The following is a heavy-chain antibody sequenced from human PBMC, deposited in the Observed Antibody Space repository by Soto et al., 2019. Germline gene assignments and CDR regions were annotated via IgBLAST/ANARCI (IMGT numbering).Heavy chain of an antibody. CDR3: ARDPTFDKRIIVVVPAADYFMDV. J-gene: IGHJ6*03. Sequence: ASVKVSCKASGYTFTSYYMHWVRQAPGQGLEWMGIINPSGGSTSYAQKFQGRVTMTRDTSTSTVYMELSSLRSEDTAVYYCARDPTFDKRIIVVVPAADYFMDVWGKGTTVTVSS. CDR2: INPSGGST. D-gene: IGHD2-2*01. CDR1: GYTFTSYY. V-gene: IGHV1-46*03.